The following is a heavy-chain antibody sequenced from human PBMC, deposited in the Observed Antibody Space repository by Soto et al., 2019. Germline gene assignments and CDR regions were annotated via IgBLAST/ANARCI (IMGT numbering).Heavy chain of an antibody. D-gene: IGHD3-22*01. V-gene: IGHV3-21*01. Sequence: PGGSLRLSCAASGFTFSSYSMNWVRQAPGKGLEWVSSISSSSSYIYYADSVKGRFTISRDNAKNSLYLQMNSLRAEDTAVYYCARDRFTMIVVASGLEFDYWGQGTLVTVSS. J-gene: IGHJ4*02. CDR1: GFTFSSYS. CDR2: ISSSSSYI. CDR3: ARDRFTMIVVASGLEFDY.